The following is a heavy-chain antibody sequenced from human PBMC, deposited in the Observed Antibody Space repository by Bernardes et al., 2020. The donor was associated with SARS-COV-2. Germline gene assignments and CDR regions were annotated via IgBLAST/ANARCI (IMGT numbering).Heavy chain of an antibody. CDR2: INPNSGGT. CDR3: ALPPTNYDRYGMDV. D-gene: IGHD3-22*01. CDR1: GYTFTGYY. J-gene: IGHJ6*02. V-gene: IGHV1-2*02. Sequence: AAVKVSCKASGYTFTGYYIHWVRQAPGQGLEWMGWINPNSGGTTYAQKFQGRVTMTRDTSINTAYMELSRLRSDDTAVYYCALPPTNYDRYGMDVWGQGTTVTGSS.